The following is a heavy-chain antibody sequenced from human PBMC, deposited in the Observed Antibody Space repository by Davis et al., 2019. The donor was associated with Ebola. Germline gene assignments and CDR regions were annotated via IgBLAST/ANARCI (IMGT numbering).Heavy chain of an antibody. CDR1: GGSFSGYH. CDR2: INHSGST. D-gene: IGHD6-19*01. Sequence: GPLRLSCAVYGGSFSGYHWSWFRQLQGKGLEWIGEINHSGSTNYNPTLKSRVTISVDTSKKQRSLKLSSVTAADTAVYYCARVWSSGWNNWGQGTLVTVSS. V-gene: IGHV4-34*01. J-gene: IGHJ4*02. CDR3: ARVWSSGWNN.